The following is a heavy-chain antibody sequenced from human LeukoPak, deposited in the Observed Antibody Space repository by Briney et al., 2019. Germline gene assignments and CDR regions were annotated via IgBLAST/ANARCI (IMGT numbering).Heavy chain of an antibody. CDR2: ISTTGSCI. D-gene: IGHD6-19*01. CDR3: ASGQRGIAVALDY. J-gene: IGHJ4*02. Sequence: GGSLRLSCTASGFSFGDNTISWGCQAPGPGLGRVSYISTTGSCIYYADSVKGRFTISRDNVKNSLYLQMNSLRAEDTAVYYCASGQRGIAVALDYWGQGTLVTVSS. V-gene: IGHV3-11*04. CDR1: GFSFGDNT.